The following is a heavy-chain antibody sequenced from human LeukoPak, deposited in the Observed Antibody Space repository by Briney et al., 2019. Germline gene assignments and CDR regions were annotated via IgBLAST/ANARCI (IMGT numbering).Heavy chain of an antibody. J-gene: IGHJ6*03. CDR1: GGSFSGYY. D-gene: IGHD3-10*01. CDR2: IYYSGST. V-gene: IGHV4-34*01. Sequence: SETLSLTCAVYGGSFSGYYWSWIRQPPGKGLEWIGSIYYSGSTYYNPSLKSRVTISVDTSKNQFSLKLSSVTAADTAVYYCARMARITMVRGVIITTNYYYYYMDVWGKGTTVTISS. CDR3: ARMARITMVRGVIITTNYYYYYMDV.